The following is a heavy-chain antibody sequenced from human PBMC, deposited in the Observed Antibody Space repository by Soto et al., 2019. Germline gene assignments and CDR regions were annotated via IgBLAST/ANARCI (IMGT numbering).Heavy chain of an antibody. CDR2: IKQDGSEK. CDR1: GFTFSSYW. CDR3: ARDTGYSSSWYFASEYYFDY. V-gene: IGHV3-7*01. Sequence: GGSLRLSCAASGFTFSSYWMSWFRQAPGKGLEWVANIKQDGSEKYYVDSVKGRFTISRDNAKNSLYLQMNSLRAEDTAVYYCARDTGYSSSWYFASEYYFDYWGQGTLVTVSS. D-gene: IGHD6-13*01. J-gene: IGHJ4*02.